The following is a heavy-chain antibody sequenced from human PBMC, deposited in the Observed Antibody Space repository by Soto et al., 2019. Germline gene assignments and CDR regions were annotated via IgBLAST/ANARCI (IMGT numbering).Heavy chain of an antibody. Sequence: GGSLRLSCVDLGGRRIIKKMSWVREAPGKGMEWVSVFYSGRLTHYVDSVKGRFTISVDSSKNTLYLQMNSLRADDTAIYYCVRDNVDTALQGGQYQYYYHGMDVWGQGTTVTVSS. CDR2: FYSGRLT. D-gene: IGHD5-18*01. J-gene: IGHJ6*02. CDR1: GRRIIKK. CDR3: VRDNVDTALQGGQYQYYYHGMDV. V-gene: IGHV3-53*01.